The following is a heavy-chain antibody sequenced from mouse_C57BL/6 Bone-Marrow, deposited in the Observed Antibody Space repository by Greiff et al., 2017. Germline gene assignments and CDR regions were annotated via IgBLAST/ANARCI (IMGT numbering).Heavy chain of an antibody. D-gene: IGHD4-1*01. J-gene: IGHJ3*01. V-gene: IGHV3-1*01. CDR3: AKGAGTAWFAY. CDR1: GYSITRGYD. Sequence: EVKVVESGPGMVKPSQSLSLTCTVTGYSITRGYDWHWIRHFPGNKLEWMGYISYSGSTNYNPSLKSRISITHDTSKNHVFLKLNSVTTEDTATYYCAKGAGTAWFAYWGQGTLVTVSA. CDR2: ISYSGST.